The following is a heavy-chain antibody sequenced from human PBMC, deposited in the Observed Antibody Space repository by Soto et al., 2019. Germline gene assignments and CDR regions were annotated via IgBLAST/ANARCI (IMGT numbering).Heavy chain of an antibody. D-gene: IGHD3-10*01. Sequence: QITLKESGPTLVKPTQTLTLTCTFSGFSLSTSGVGVGWIRQPPGKALEWLALIFWDYDKRYSPALKSRHTITKDTSKNQVSLTMTNMDPVDTAPYYFAHSRRFGESPHYWGQGTLLTVSS. CDR2: IFWDYDK. J-gene: IGHJ4*02. V-gene: IGHV2-5*02. CDR1: GFSLSTSGVG. CDR3: AHSRRFGESPHY.